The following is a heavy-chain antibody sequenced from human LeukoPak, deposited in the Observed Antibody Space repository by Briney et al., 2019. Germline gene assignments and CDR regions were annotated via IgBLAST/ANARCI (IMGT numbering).Heavy chain of an antibody. Sequence: GASVKVSCKASGGTFSSYAISWVRQAPGQGLEWMGRIIPIFGTANYAQKLQGRVTITTDESTSTAYMELSSLRSEDTAVYYCARPELSDAFDIWGQGTMVTVSS. CDR2: IIPIFGTA. V-gene: IGHV1-69*05. D-gene: IGHD1-14*01. J-gene: IGHJ3*02. CDR1: GGTFSSYA. CDR3: ARPELSDAFDI.